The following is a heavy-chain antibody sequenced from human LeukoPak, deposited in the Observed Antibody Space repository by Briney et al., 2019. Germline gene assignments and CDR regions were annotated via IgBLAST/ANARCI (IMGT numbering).Heavy chain of an antibody. CDR2: ICHSGTP. D-gene: IGHD6-13*01. J-gene: IGHJ5*02. V-gene: IGHV4-30-2*01. CDR1: GGALSSGGYY. CDR3: ARDNIPVAGTGLSWFDP. Sequence: SETLSLTCTVSGGALSSGGYYWTWIRQPPGKGLEWIGNICHSGTPYYNPSLKSRVTLSVDRSKNQFSLKMASVTAADTAVYYCARDNIPVAGTGLSWFDPWGQGTLVTVSS.